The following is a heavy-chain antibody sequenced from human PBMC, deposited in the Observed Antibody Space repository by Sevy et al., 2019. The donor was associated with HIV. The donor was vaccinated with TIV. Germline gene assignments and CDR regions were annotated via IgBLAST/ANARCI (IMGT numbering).Heavy chain of an antibody. CDR1: GGTFSSYA. Sequence: ASVKVSCKASGGTFSSYAISWVRQAPGQGLEWMGRIIPILGTANYAQKFQGRVTTTADESTSTGYMEVSSLRSEDTAVYYCARDRRLEVTPPYYYYMDVWGKGTTVTVSS. CDR2: IIPILGTA. CDR3: ARDRRLEVTPPYYYYMDV. D-gene: IGHD3-3*01. J-gene: IGHJ6*03. V-gene: IGHV1-69*11.